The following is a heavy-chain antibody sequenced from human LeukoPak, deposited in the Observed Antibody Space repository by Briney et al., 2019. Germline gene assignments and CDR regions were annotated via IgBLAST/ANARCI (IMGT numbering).Heavy chain of an antibody. CDR2: TSYDGSNK. V-gene: IGHV3-30-3*01. D-gene: IGHD3-3*01. Sequence: PGRSLRLSCAASGFTFSSYAMHWVRQAPGKGLEWVAVTSYDGSNKYYADSVKGRFTISRDNSKNTLYLQMNSLRAEDTAVYYCARDARWRYDFWSGYYPRHYYYGMDVWGQGTTVTVSS. CDR1: GFTFSSYA. CDR3: ARDARWRYDFWSGYYPRHYYYGMDV. J-gene: IGHJ6*02.